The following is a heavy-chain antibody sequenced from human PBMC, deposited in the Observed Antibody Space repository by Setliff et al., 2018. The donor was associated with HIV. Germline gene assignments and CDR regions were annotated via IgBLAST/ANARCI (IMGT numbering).Heavy chain of an antibody. CDR1: GYTFTGYY. D-gene: IGHD3-10*01. CDR2: INPNSGDT. Sequence: ASVKVSCKASGYTFTGYYMHWVRQAPGQGLEWMGWINPNSGDTNYAQKFQGRVTMTTDTSISTAYMELSRLRSDDTAVYYCANKREYRWFGPWGQGTLVTVSS. V-gene: IGHV1-2*02. J-gene: IGHJ5*02. CDR3: ANKREYRWFGP.